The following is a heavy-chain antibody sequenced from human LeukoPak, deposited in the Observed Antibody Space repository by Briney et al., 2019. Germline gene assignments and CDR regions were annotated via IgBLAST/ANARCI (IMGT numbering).Heavy chain of an antibody. Sequence: ETLSLTCTVSGGSISSYYWSWVRQAPGKGLEWVSVIYADGRTYYADSVKGRFTISRDSSKNTLDLQMNSLRVEDTALYYCTRDPTSDTTADYWGQGTLVTVSS. V-gene: IGHV3-53*01. CDR2: IYADGRT. CDR1: GGSISSYY. D-gene: IGHD1-1*01. J-gene: IGHJ4*02. CDR3: TRDPTSDTTADY.